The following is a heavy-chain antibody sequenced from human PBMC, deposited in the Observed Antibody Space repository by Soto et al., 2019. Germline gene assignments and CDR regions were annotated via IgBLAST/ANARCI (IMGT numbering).Heavy chain of an antibody. D-gene: IGHD6-19*01. Sequence: EVQLVESGGGLVQPGGSLRLSCTASGFTFSNHWMHWVRQGPGQGLVWVSRINTDGSFRDYADSVRGRFTISRDNAKNTLILQMNSLRAEDTAVYYCVRGTSAWSGKDYWSQGTLVTVSS. J-gene: IGHJ4*02. CDR1: GFTFSNHW. V-gene: IGHV3-74*01. CDR2: INTDGSFR. CDR3: VRGTSAWSGKDY.